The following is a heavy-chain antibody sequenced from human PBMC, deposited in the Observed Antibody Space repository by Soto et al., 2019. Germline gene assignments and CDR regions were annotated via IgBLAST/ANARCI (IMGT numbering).Heavy chain of an antibody. CDR3: ASGYISDYFDY. V-gene: IGHV3-7*01. Sequence: GGSLRLSCAASGFTVSSYWMSWVRQAPGKGLEWVANIKQDGSEKYYADSVKGRFTISRDNAKNSLYLQINSLRAEDTAVYYCASGYISDYFDYWGQGTLVTVSS. D-gene: IGHD6-13*01. J-gene: IGHJ4*02. CDR1: GFTVSSYW. CDR2: IKQDGSEK.